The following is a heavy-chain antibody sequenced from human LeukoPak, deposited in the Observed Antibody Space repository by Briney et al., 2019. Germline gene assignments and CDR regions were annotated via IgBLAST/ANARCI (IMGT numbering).Heavy chain of an antibody. J-gene: IGHJ3*02. CDR3: ARREQQLGNDAFDI. CDR2: ISWNSGSI. Sequence: PGGSLRLSCAASGFTFDDYAMHWVRQAPGKGLEWVSGISWNSGSIGYADSVKGRFTISRDNAKNSLYLQMNSLRAEDTAVYYCARREQQLGNDAFDIWGQGTMVTVSS. V-gene: IGHV3-9*01. D-gene: IGHD6-6*01. CDR1: GFTFDDYA.